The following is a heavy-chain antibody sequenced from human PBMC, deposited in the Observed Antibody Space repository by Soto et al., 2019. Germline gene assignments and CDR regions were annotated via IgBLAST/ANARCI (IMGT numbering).Heavy chain of an antibody. CDR2: TYYSGST. CDR1: GGSISSYC. J-gene: IGHJ5*02. V-gene: IGHV4-59*01. D-gene: IGHD3-9*01. CDR3: AREGYDILTGGTNWFDP. Sequence: SQTLSLTSTVAGGSISSYCLSWIRQPQRKGREWIGYTYYSGSTNYNPSLKSRVTISVDTSKNQFSLKLSSVTAADTAVYYCAREGYDILTGGTNWFDPWGKGTLVTVSS.